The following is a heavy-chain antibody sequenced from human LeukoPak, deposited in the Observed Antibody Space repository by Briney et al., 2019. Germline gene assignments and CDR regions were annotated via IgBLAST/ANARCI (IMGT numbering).Heavy chain of an antibody. Sequence: GGSLRLSCAASGFTFSSYAMSWVRQAPGKGLEWVSAISGSGGSTYYADSVKGRFTISRDNSKNTLYLQMNSLRAEDTAVYYCADDRKQLLSWGTYYFDYWGQGTLVTVSS. V-gene: IGHV3-23*01. D-gene: IGHD5-18*01. J-gene: IGHJ4*02. CDR2: ISGSGGST. CDR1: GFTFSSYA. CDR3: ADDRKQLLSWGTYYFDY.